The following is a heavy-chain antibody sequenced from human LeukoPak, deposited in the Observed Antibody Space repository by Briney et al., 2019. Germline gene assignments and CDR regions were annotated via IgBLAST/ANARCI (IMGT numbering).Heavy chain of an antibody. CDR3: ARGPRITIFGVVIHYYYYGMDV. V-gene: IGHV4-34*01. D-gene: IGHD3-3*01. J-gene: IGHJ6*02. Sequence: PSETLSLTCAVYGGSFSGYYWSWIRQPPGKGLEWIGEINHSGSTNYNPSLKSRVTISVDTSKNQFSLKLSSVTAADTAVYYCARGPRITIFGVVIHYYYYGMDVWGQGTTVTVSS. CDR2: INHSGST. CDR1: GGSFSGYY.